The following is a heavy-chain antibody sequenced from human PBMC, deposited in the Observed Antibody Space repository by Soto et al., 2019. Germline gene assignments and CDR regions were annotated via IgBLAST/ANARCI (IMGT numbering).Heavy chain of an antibody. CDR2: INPNSGGT. V-gene: IGHV1-2*04. CDR3: ARVRAGRAFDI. J-gene: IGHJ3*02. Sequence: ASVKVSCKASGYTFTGYYMHWVRQAPGQGLEWMGWINPNSGGTNYAQKFQGWFTMTRDTSISTAYMELSRLRSDDTAVYYCARVRAGRAFDIWGQGTMVTVSS. CDR1: GYTFTGYY.